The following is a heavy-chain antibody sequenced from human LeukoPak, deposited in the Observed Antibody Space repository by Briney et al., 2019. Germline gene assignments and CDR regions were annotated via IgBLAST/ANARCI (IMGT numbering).Heavy chain of an antibody. V-gene: IGHV3-23*01. CDR2: ISDSGGST. CDR1: GFTFSSYA. CDR3: AKALGVRGVFDY. J-gene: IGHJ4*02. D-gene: IGHD3-10*01. Sequence: GGSLRLSCAASGFTFSSYAVSWVRQAPGKGLDWVSGISDSGGSTYYADSVKGRFTISRDNSKNTLYLQMNSLRAEDTAVYYCAKALGVRGVFDYWGQGTLVTVSS.